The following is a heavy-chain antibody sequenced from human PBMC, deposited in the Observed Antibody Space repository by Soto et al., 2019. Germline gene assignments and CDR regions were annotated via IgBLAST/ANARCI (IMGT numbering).Heavy chain of an antibody. CDR3: ARDDATYCGGDCYRYFHYGMDV. J-gene: IGHJ6*02. Sequence: RASVKVSCKASGGTFSNHAISWVRQAPGQGLEWVGGIIPMFPTADYAQRFQGRVTITADDSTTTVYMELSGLRSEDTAMYYCARDDATYCGGDCYRYFHYGMDVWGQGTTVTVSS. V-gene: IGHV1-69*13. D-gene: IGHD2-21*02. CDR2: IIPMFPTA. CDR1: GGTFSNHA.